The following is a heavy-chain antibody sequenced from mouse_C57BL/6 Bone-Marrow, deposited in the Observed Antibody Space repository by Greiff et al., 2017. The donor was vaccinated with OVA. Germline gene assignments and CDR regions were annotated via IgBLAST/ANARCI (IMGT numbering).Heavy chain of an antibody. CDR2: ISSGGDYI. D-gene: IGHD2-4*01. CDR3: TRPYDYDPFAY. J-gene: IGHJ3*01. CDR1: GFTFSSYA. Sequence: EVKLVESGAGLVKPGGSLKLSCAASGFTFSSYAMSWVRQTPEKRLEWVAYISSGGDYIYYADTVKGRFTISRDNARNTLYLQMSSLKSEDTAMYYCTRPYDYDPFAYWGQGTLVTVSA. V-gene: IGHV5-9-1*02.